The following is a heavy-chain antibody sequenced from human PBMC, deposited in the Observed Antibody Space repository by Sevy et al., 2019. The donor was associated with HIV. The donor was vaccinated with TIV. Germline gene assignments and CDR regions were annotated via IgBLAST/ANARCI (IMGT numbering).Heavy chain of an antibody. CDR2: ISGAGTYT. CDR3: ARSRSNYGDYYFDY. V-gene: IGHV3-11*06. Sequence: GGSLRLSCAASGFTFSAYYMTWIRQAPGKGLECVSYISGAGTYTNYVESVKGRFTISRDNSKNSLYLQMNSLRAEDTAVYFCARSRSNYGDYYFDYWGQGILVTVSS. CDR1: GFTFSAYY. D-gene: IGHD4-17*01. J-gene: IGHJ4*02.